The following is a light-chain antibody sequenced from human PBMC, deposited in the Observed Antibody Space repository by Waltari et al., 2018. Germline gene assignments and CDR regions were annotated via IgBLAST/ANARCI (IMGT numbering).Light chain of an antibody. Sequence: IQLTQSPSSLSASLGDRVTITCRASQGLNTALAWYQQKPGKAPNLLIYDAPNLESGVPARFSGSGSGTDFSLTISSLQPEDFATYYCQQFISYPRTFGGGTKVAIK. CDR3: QQFISYPRT. V-gene: IGKV1-13*02. J-gene: IGKJ4*01. CDR2: DAP. CDR1: QGLNTA.